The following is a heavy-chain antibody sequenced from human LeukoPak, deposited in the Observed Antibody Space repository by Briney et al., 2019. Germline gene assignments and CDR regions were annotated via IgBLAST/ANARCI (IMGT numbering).Heavy chain of an antibody. CDR1: GFDFSSNW. CDR3: AKDHYWSIDY. CDR2: IKGEGIST. J-gene: IGHJ4*02. V-gene: IGHV3-74*01. Sequence: GGSLRLSCAASGFDFSSNWMHWVRHAPGQGRVWVSRIKGEGISTNYADSVKGRFTISRDIAKNTLYLQMNSLRAEDTGVYYCAKDHYWSIDYWGRGTLVTVSS. D-gene: IGHD3-3*01.